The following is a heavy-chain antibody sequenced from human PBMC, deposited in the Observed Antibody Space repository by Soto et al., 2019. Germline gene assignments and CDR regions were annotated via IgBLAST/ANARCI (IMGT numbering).Heavy chain of an antibody. D-gene: IGHD3-16*01. J-gene: IGHJ4*02. V-gene: IGHV4-61*01. CDR2: IYYSGTT. Sequence: PSETLSLTCAVSGDSVSNDNYYWSWIRQPPGKGLEWIGYIYYSGTTNYNSYLKSRLSLSVDMSKNQFSLKLASVTAADTAVYFCARSQRGRTAFTFDYWGQGAIVTVS. CDR3: ARSQRGRTAFTFDY. CDR1: GDSVSNDNYY.